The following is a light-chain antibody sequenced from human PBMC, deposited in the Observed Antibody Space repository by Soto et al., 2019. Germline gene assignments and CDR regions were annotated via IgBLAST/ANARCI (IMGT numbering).Light chain of an antibody. CDR3: QHYNTMPIT. V-gene: IGKV1-5*01. CDR2: DAS. Sequence: DIHMTQSPSTLSASVGDTVTIACRASHSIGRWLAWYQQKPGIAPKLLIHDASNLHSGVPSRFSASGSGTEFTLTIGSLQPDDFATYYCQHYNTMPITFGQGTRLEIK. CDR1: HSIGRW. J-gene: IGKJ5*01.